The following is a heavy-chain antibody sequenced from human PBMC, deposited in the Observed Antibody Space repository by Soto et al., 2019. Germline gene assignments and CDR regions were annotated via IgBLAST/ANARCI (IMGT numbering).Heavy chain of an antibody. V-gene: IGHV3-23*01. D-gene: IGHD2-2*02. J-gene: IGHJ3*02. Sequence: PGGSLRLSCAASGFPFSHYAMTWVRQAPGKGLEWVSAISGNGADTTYADSAGGRFTISRDNSKDTVFLQMNSLSDDDTAVYYCVREGRSSTSCNTGCAFDIWGQGTMVTVSS. CDR1: GFPFSHYA. CDR2: ISGNGADT. CDR3: VREGRSSTSCNTGCAFDI.